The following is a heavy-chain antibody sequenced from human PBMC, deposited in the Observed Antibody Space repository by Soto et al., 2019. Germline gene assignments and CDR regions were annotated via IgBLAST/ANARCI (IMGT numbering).Heavy chain of an antibody. CDR3: ATMYYDILTGLQGWFDP. Sequence: GESLKISCKGSGYSFTSYWIGWVRQMPGKGLEWMGIIYPGDPDTRYSPSFQGQVTISADKSISTAYLQWSSLKASDTAMYYCATMYYDILTGLQGWFDPWGQGTLVTVSS. D-gene: IGHD3-9*01. J-gene: IGHJ5*02. CDR1: GYSFTSYW. CDR2: IYPGDPDT. V-gene: IGHV5-51*01.